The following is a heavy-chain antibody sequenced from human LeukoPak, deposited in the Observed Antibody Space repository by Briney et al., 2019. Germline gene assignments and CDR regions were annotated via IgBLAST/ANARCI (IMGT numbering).Heavy chain of an antibody. Sequence: ASVKVSCKASGYTFTGYYMHWVRQAPGQGLEWMGRINPNSGGTNYAQKFQGRVTMTRDTSISTAYMELSRLRSDDTAVYYCARSRAVRSGYSYGRGFDPWGQGTLVIVSS. V-gene: IGHV1-2*06. J-gene: IGHJ5*02. CDR3: ARSRAVRSGYSYGRGFDP. CDR1: GYTFTGYY. D-gene: IGHD5-18*01. CDR2: INPNSGGT.